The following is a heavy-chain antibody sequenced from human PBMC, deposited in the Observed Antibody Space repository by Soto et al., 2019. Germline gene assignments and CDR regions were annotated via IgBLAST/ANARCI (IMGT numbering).Heavy chain of an antibody. Sequence: GGSLRLSCAASGFTFSSYSMNWVRQAPGKGLEWVSYISSSSSTIYYADSVKGRFTISRDNAKNSLYLQMNSLRDEDTAVYYCARPHITGTPYYYYGMDVWGQGTTVTVSS. CDR1: GFTFSSYS. D-gene: IGHD1-20*01. V-gene: IGHV3-48*02. CDR3: ARPHITGTPYYYYGMDV. CDR2: ISSSSSTI. J-gene: IGHJ6*02.